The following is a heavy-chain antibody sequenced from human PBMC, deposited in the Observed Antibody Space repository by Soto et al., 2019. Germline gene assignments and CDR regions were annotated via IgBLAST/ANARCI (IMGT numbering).Heavy chain of an antibody. CDR2: ISAYNGNT. Sequence: ASVKVSCKASGYTFTSYGISWVRQAPGQGLEWMGWISAYNGNTNYAQKLQGRVTMTTDTSTSTAYMELRSLRSDDTAVYYCARDIYCTNGVCYSGGFDYWGQGTLVTVS. V-gene: IGHV1-18*01. CDR1: GYTFTSYG. D-gene: IGHD2-8*01. J-gene: IGHJ4*02. CDR3: ARDIYCTNGVCYSGGFDY.